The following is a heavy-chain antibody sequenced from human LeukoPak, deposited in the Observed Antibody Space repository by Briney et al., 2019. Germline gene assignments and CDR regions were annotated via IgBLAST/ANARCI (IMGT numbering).Heavy chain of an antibody. CDR1: GGSISSSSYY. D-gene: IGHD5-12*01. CDR2: IYYSGST. J-gene: IGHJ4*02. Sequence: PSETLSLTCTVSGGSISSSSYYWGWIRQPPGKGLEWIGSIYYSGSTYYNPSLKSRVTISVDTSKNQFSLKLSSVTAADTAVYYCATQVWDSGYDIDYWGQGTLVTVSS. V-gene: IGHV4-39*01. CDR3: ATQVWDSGYDIDY.